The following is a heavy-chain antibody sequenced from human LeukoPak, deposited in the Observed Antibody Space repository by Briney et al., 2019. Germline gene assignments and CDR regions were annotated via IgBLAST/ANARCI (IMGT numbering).Heavy chain of an antibody. J-gene: IGHJ3*02. CDR2: ISSSGSI. D-gene: IGHD4-23*01. CDR1: GFTFSTYE. CDR3: AREGYGGTSDAFDI. V-gene: IGHV3-48*03. Sequence: GGSLRLSCATSGFTFSTYEMDWVRQAPGKGLEWVSYISSSGSIYYTDSVKGRFTISRDNAKNSLYLQMNSLRAEDTAIYYCAREGYGGTSDAFDIWGQGTMATVSS.